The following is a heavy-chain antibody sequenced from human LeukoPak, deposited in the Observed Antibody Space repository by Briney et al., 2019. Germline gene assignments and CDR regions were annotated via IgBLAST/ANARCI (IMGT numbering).Heavy chain of an antibody. CDR3: ARDKRSSWSQLDYYYYGMDV. D-gene: IGHD6-13*01. CDR2: IIPIFGTA. CDR1: GGTFSSYA. Sequence: SVKVSCKASGGTFSSYAISWVRQAPGQGLEWMGGIIPIFGTANYAQKFQGRVTITADESTSTAYMELSSLRSEDTAVRYCARDKRSSWSQLDYYYYGMDVWGKGTTVTVSS. J-gene: IGHJ6*04. V-gene: IGHV1-69*13.